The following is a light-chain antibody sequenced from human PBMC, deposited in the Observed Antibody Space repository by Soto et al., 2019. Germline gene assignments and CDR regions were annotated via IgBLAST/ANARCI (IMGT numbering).Light chain of an antibody. V-gene: IGLV2-23*02. CDR1: SSDVGSYNL. J-gene: IGLJ2*01. Sequence: QAVLTQPASVSGSPGQSITISCTGTSSDVGSYNLVSWYHQHPGKAPKLMIYEVSKRPSGVSNRFSGSKSGNTASLTISGLQAEDEADYYCCSYAGSSTFEVFGGGTKLTVL. CDR2: EVS. CDR3: CSYAGSSTFEV.